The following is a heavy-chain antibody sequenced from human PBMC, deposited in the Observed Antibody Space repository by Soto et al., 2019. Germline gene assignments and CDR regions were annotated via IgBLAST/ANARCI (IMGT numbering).Heavy chain of an antibody. V-gene: IGHV5-51*01. D-gene: IGHD3-16*01. CDR3: AGGGEGLHPNSFDV. J-gene: IGHJ3*01. CDR1: GSSFTTFW. Sequence: PGESLKISCKTSGSSFTTFWIGWVRQMPGKGLEWMGVIYPGDSDTRYTPSFRGQVTISADKSITTAYLQWSSLKASDTAMYFCAGGGEGLHPNSFDVWGQGTMVTVSS. CDR2: IYPGDSDT.